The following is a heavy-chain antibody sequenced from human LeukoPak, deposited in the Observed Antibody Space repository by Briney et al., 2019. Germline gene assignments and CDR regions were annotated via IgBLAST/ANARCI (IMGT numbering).Heavy chain of an antibody. CDR2: IHYTGKN. J-gene: IGHJ4*02. D-gene: IGHD1-1*01. V-gene: IGHV4-59*01. CDR3: AKWHERLLAFDS. CDR1: GDSITNYY. Sequence: SETLSLTCSVSGDSITNYYWNGVRQPPGKGLEWIGYIHYTGKNYYNPSLKSRITMSVDTSKSQFSLKLSSVTTADTAVYYCAKWHERLLAFDSWGQGALVTVSS.